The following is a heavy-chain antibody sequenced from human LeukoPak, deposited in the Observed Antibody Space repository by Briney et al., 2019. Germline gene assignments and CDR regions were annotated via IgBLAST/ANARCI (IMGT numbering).Heavy chain of an antibody. CDR3: ARDRLGDYDNSGYYDN. D-gene: IGHD3-22*01. Sequence: GGSLRLSCAASGFTFSSYWMSWVRQAPGKGPEWVANINQGGSAKYYVDSVKGRFTISRDNAKNSVYLQMNNLRAEDTAVYYCARDRLGDYDNSGYYDNWGQGTLVTVSS. J-gene: IGHJ4*02. CDR2: INQGGSAK. V-gene: IGHV3-7*03. CDR1: GFTFSSYW.